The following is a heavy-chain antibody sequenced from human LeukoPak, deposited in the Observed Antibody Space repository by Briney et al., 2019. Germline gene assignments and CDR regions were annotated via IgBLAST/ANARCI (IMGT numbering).Heavy chain of an antibody. CDR3: ARDTMITFGGVIGLDY. J-gene: IGHJ4*02. Sequence: GGSLRLSCAASGFTFSNYAMSWVRQAPGKGLEWVSAISGSASSTYHADSVKGRFTISRDNAKNTLYLQMNSLRAEDTAVHYCARDTMITFGGVIGLDYWGQGTLVTVSS. CDR2: ISGSASST. V-gene: IGHV3-23*01. CDR1: GFTFSNYA. D-gene: IGHD3-16*02.